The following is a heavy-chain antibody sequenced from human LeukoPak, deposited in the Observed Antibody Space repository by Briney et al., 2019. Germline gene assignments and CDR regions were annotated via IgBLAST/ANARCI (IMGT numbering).Heavy chain of an antibody. Sequence: PSETLSLTCTVSGGSITFGSYYWTWIRQPAGRGLEWIGRIYNSGRTFYNPSLKSRVTISVDTSMNPFSLRLNSLAAAHTAVYYRARARGIAAAFDDWGQGALVTVSS. CDR3: ARARGIAAAFDD. V-gene: IGHV4-61*02. CDR1: GGSITFGSYY. D-gene: IGHD6-13*01. CDR2: IYNSGRT. J-gene: IGHJ4*02.